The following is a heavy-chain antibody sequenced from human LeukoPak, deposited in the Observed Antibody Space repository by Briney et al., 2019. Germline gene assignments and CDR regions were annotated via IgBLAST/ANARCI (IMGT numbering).Heavy chain of an antibody. V-gene: IGHV3-23*01. Sequence: GGSLRLSCAASGFTFSSYAMSWVRQAPGKGLEWVSASSGSGGSTYYADSVNGRFTISRDNSKNTLYLQMNSLRAEDTAVYYCAKDFWDSYGYNDYWGQGTLVTVSS. CDR3: AKDFWDSYGYNDY. CDR1: GFTFSSYA. CDR2: SSGSGGST. D-gene: IGHD5-18*01. J-gene: IGHJ4*02.